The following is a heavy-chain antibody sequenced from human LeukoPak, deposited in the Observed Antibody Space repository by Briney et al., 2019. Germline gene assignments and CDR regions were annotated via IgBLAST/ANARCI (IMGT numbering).Heavy chain of an antibody. Sequence: TSETLSLTCALYGGSFSGYYWSGIRQPPGKGLEWIGEINHSRSTNYNPPLKRRVTISVDTSKNQFSLQLSSVPAADTAVYYCARGNYYGSGSPQNFDYWGQGTLVTVSS. CDR3: ARGNYYGSGSPQNFDY. CDR1: GGSFSGYY. V-gene: IGHV4-34*01. CDR2: INHSRST. J-gene: IGHJ4*02. D-gene: IGHD3-10*01.